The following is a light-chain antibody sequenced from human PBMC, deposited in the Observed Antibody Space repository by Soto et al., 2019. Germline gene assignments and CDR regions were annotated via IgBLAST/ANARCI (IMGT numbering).Light chain of an antibody. J-gene: IGKJ5*01. V-gene: IGKV1-39*01. CDR1: QSVSRY. CDR2: AAS. CDR3: QQSYITPPIT. Sequence: DVQMTQSPSSLSALVGDRVTITCRASQSVSRYLNWYQHKPVTAPKLLINAASNLRSGVPSRFSGSGSGTDFTLTIDGLQPEDFAVYYCQQSYITPPITFGQGTRLELK.